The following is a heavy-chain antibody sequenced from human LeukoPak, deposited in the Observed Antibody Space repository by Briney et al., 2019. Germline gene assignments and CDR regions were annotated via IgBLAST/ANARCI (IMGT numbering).Heavy chain of an antibody. CDR2: ISLGDSDT. D-gene: IGHD3-10*01. Sequence: GESLKISCKASGYSFTTHSIAWVRQMPGKGLERMGIISLGDSDTRYSPSFQGQVTISADKSISTAYLQWSSLKASETAMYFCARLWSGSLDYWGQGTLVTVSS. CDR1: GYSFTTHS. V-gene: IGHV5-51*01. CDR3: ARLWSGSLDY. J-gene: IGHJ4*02.